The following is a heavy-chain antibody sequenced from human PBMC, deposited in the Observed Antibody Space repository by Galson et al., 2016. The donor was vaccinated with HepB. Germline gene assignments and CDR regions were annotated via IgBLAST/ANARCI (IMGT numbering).Heavy chain of an antibody. V-gene: IGHV1-3*01. CDR1: GYSFTTYT. CDR3: ARAFSGYDHFDY. D-gene: IGHD5-12*01. J-gene: IGHJ4*02. CDR2: INGGNGNT. Sequence: SVKVSCKASGYSFTTYTIHWVRQAPGQRLEWMGWINGGNGNTKYSQKFQGRVTITRDTSASTAYMELSRLTSEDTAVYYCARAFSGYDHFDYWGQGTVVTVSS.